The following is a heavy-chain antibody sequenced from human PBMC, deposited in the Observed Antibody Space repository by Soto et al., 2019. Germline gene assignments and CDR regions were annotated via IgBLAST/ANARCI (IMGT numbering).Heavy chain of an antibody. CDR1: GFILSTHD. CDR2: IGTLGDT. Sequence: QLVASGAGLVQPEGSLRLSCVASGFILSTHDLHWVRDTPGEGLEWVSGIGTLGDTFYGASVKGRFTISRENAKNSLYLQMNSLTVGDTAVYYCVRGRSFDFASTPPPTFGPWGQGTLVTVSS. D-gene: IGHD3-9*01. V-gene: IGHV3-13*01. J-gene: IGHJ5*02. CDR3: VRGRSFDFASTPPPTFGP.